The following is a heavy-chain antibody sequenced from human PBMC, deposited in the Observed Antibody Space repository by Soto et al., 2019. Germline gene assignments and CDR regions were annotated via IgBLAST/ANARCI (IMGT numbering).Heavy chain of an antibody. CDR1: GDSISSPNW. CDR2: MFASGSS. J-gene: IGHJ4*02. Sequence: QVQLQESGPGLVKASETLSLTCAVSGDSISSPNWWSWYRQSPGKGLELIGEMFASGSSNYNPSLDGRVTISLDTSKNPFSLTLTSLTAADTAIYYCAREGFDHRPDYWGQGIPVSVSS. V-gene: IGHV4-4*02. CDR3: AREGFDHRPDY.